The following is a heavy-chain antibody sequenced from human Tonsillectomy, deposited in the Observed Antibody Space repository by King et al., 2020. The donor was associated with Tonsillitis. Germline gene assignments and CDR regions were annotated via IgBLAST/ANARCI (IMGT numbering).Heavy chain of an antibody. CDR2: IKPSGGST. V-gene: IGHV1-46*01. D-gene: IGHD1-26*01. J-gene: IGHJ4*02. CDR1: GYTFTSYY. CDR3: ARVGLGVSYFNFDY. Sequence: QLVQSGAEVKKPGASVKVSCKASGYTFTSYYMHWVRQAPGQGLEWMGIIKPSGGSTSQAQKFQGSVTMTRDKSMSPVYMELSSLGSEDTAVYYCARVGLGVSYFNFDYWGQGTLVTVSS.